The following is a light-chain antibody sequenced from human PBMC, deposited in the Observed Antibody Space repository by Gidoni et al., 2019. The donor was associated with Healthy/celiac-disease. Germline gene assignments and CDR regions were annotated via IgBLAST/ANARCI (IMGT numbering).Light chain of an antibody. V-gene: IGKV3-11*01. Sequence: EIVLTQSPATLSLSPGERATLYCKASQSVNSYLAWYQQKPGQAPRLLIYDASNRATGIPARFSGSGSGTDFTLAISRLEPEDFAVYYCQQRSNWPPEYTFGQGTKLEIK. CDR1: QSVNSY. J-gene: IGKJ2*01. CDR2: DAS. CDR3: QQRSNWPPEYT.